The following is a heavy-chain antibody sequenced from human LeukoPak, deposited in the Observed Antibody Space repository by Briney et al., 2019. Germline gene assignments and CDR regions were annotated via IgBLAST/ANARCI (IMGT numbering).Heavy chain of an antibody. Sequence: GGSLRLSCAASGFTLRNYGMSWVRQAPGKGLEWVSSISNSGGSTYYADSVKGRFTISRDNAKNSLYLQMNSLRAEDTAVYYCAGYGSWYGGVDYWGQGTLVTVSS. V-gene: IGHV3-21*01. CDR3: AGYGSWYGGVDY. CDR2: ISNSGGST. D-gene: IGHD6-13*01. CDR1: GFTLRNYG. J-gene: IGHJ4*02.